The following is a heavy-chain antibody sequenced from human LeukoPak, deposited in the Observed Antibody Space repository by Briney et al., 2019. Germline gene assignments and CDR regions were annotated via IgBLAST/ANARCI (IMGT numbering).Heavy chain of an antibody. Sequence: GGSLRLSCAASGYTFSSYSMNWVRQAPGKGLEWVSSISSSSSYIYYADSVKGRFTISRDNAKNSLYLQMSSLRAEDTAVYYCARDRAIFGVVTYYYYYGMDVWGQGTTVTVSS. D-gene: IGHD3-3*01. J-gene: IGHJ6*02. CDR1: GYTFSSYS. CDR3: ARDRAIFGVVTYYYYYGMDV. CDR2: ISSSSSYI. V-gene: IGHV3-21*01.